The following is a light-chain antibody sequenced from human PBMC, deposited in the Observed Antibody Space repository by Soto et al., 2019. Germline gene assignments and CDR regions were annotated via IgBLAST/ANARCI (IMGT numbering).Light chain of an antibody. CDR2: GAS. J-gene: IGKJ5*01. V-gene: IGKV3-15*01. Sequence: EIVMTQSPATLSVSPGERATLSCRASQSVSSNLAWYQQKHGQAPRLIIYGASTRATGIPGRFSGSGSGTEFTLTISSLQSEDFAVYYCQQYNNWPPITFGQGTRLEIK. CDR1: QSVSSN. CDR3: QQYNNWPPIT.